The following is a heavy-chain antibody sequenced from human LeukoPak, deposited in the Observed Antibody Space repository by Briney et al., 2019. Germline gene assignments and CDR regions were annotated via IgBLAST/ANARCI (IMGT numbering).Heavy chain of an antibody. Sequence: GGSLRLSCAASGFTFSSYEMNWVSQAPGKGLEGGSYISSSGSTIYYADSVKGRFTISRDNAKISLYLQMNSLRAEDTAVYYCAELGITMIGGVWGKGTTVTISS. CDR1: GFTFSSYE. CDR2: ISSSGSTI. V-gene: IGHV3-48*03. D-gene: IGHD3-10*02. J-gene: IGHJ6*04. CDR3: AELGITMIGGV.